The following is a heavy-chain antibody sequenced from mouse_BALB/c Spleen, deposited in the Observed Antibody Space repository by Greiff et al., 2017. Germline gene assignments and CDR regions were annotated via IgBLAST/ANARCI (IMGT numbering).Heavy chain of an antibody. CDR2: IYPSDSYT. CDR1: GYTFTSYW. J-gene: IGHJ3*01. Sequence: VQLQQPGAELVRPGASVKLSCKASGYTFTSYWINWVKQRPGQGLEWIGNIYPSDSYTNYNQKFKDKATLTVDKSSSTAYMQLSSPTSEDSAVYYCTTQNRGFAYWGQGTLVTVSA. CDR3: TTQNRGFAY. V-gene: IGHV1-69*02. D-gene: IGHD2-14*01.